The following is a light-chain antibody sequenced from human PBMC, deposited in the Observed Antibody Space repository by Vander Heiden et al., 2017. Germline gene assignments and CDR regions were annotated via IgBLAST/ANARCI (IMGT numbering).Light chain of an antibody. CDR2: AAS. CDR1: QNIFSY. CDR3: QQSDSTPRT. Sequence: DIQMTQSPSSLSASVGDRVTITCRASQNIFSYLNWYQQKPGKAHKLLIYAASSLLSGAPSRFRGSGSGTDFTLTISRLQPEDFATYFCQQSDSTPRTFGQGTKVDIK. V-gene: IGKV1-39*01. J-gene: IGKJ1*01.